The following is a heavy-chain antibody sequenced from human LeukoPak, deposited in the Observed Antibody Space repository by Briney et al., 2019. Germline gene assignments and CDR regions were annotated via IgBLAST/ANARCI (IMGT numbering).Heavy chain of an antibody. J-gene: IGHJ4*02. CDR2: ISGSGGST. Sequence: GGSLRLSCAASGFTFSSYAMSWVRQAPGKGLEWVSAISGSGGSTYYADSVKGRFTISRDNSKNTLYLQMNSQRAEDTAVYYCAKDSDHDSSGYYYVGFDYWGQGTLVTVSS. CDR1: GFTFSSYA. V-gene: IGHV3-23*01. CDR3: AKDSDHDSSGYYYVGFDY. D-gene: IGHD3-22*01.